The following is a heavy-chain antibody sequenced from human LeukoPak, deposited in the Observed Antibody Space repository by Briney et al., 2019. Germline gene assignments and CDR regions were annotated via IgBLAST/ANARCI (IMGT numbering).Heavy chain of an antibody. V-gene: IGHV1-2*02. CDR2: INPNSGGT. Sequence: ASVKVPCKASGYTFTGYYMHWVRQAPGQGLEWMGWINPNSGGTNYAQKFQGRVTMTRDTSISTAYMELSRLRSDDMAVYYCARDEGTYYYDSSGYYYNYWGQGTLVTVSS. CDR3: ARDEGTYYYDSSGYYYNY. J-gene: IGHJ4*02. D-gene: IGHD3-22*01. CDR1: GYTFTGYY.